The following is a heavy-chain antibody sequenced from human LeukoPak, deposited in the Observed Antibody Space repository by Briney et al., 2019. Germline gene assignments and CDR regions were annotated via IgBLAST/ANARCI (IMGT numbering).Heavy chain of an antibody. D-gene: IGHD3-22*01. CDR1: GGSVSSSSYY. Sequence: SETLSLTCTISGGSVSSSSYYWGWIRQPPGKGLEWIVDIYYNGNTYYNASLKSRVSISVDKSNNQFSLKLTSVTAADTAVYYCARRRYYDSTGYLDWGQGTLVTVSS. CDR3: ARRRYYDSTGYLD. CDR2: IYYNGNT. V-gene: IGHV4-39*01. J-gene: IGHJ1*01.